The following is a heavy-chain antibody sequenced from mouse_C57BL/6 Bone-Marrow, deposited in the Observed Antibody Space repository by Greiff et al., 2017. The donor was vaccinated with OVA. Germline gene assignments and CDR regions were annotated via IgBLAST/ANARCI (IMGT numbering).Heavy chain of an antibody. CDR1: GYTFTSYW. D-gene: IGHD1-1*01. CDR2: INPSNGGT. Sequence: QVQLQQPGTELVKPGASVKLSCKASGYTFTSYWMHWVKQRPGQGLEWIGNINPSNGGTNYNEKFKSKATLTVDKSSSTAYMQLSSLTSEDSAVYYFARAVYYYGSSYLAWFAYWGQGTLVTVSA. CDR3: ARAVYYYGSSYLAWFAY. V-gene: IGHV1-53*01. J-gene: IGHJ3*01.